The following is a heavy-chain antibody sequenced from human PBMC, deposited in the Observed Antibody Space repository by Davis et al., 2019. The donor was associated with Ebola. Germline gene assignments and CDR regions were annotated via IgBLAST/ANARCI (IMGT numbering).Heavy chain of an antibody. CDR3: AKEPTVTPEWYFDL. CDR2: IKEDGGEK. D-gene: IGHD4-17*01. Sequence: GESLKISCAASGLIFNNYWMSWIRQAPGKGPEWVAIIKEDGGEKYYVDSVKGRFTISRDNSKNTLYLQMNSLRAEDTAVYYCAKEPTVTPEWYFDLWGRGTLVTVSS. V-gene: IGHV3-7*03. CDR1: GLIFNNYW. J-gene: IGHJ2*01.